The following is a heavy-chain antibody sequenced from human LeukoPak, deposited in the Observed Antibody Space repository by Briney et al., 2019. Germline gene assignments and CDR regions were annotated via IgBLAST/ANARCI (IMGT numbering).Heavy chain of an antibody. CDR1: GYTLSDEY. D-gene: IGHD5-18*01. CDR3: ARDGDSPMVDFDY. CDR2: INTKSGDT. J-gene: IGHJ4*02. V-gene: IGHV1-2*02. Sequence: ASVKVSCKASGYTLSDEYTYWVRQAPGQGLEWMGWINTKSGDTRYAQKFQGRVTMTRDTSIGTIFMELSGLRSDDTGVYYCARDGDSPMVDFDYWGQGTLVTVSS.